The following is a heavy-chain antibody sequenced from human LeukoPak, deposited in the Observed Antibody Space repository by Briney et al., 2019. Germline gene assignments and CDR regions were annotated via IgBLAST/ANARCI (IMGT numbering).Heavy chain of an antibody. CDR1: GYTFTGYY. V-gene: IGHV1-2*02. Sequence: GASVKVSCKASGYTFTGYYMHWVRQAPGQGLEWMGWINPNSGGTKYAQKFQGRVTMTRDMSVNTVYMDLRSLTSDDTAVYYCARDQFDLWGQGTLVSVSS. J-gene: IGHJ5*02. CDR2: INPNSGGT. CDR3: ARDQFDL.